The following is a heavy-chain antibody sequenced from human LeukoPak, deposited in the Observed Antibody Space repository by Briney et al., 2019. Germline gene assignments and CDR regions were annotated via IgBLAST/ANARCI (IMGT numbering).Heavy chain of an antibody. CDR2: ISSGSSYI. Sequence: GGSLRLSCAASGFTFSSYSMNWVRQAPGKGLEWVSSISSGSSYIYYADSVKGRFTISRDNAKNSLHLQMNSLRAEDTAVYYCARGVMPQLPDWFDPWGQGTLVTVSS. J-gene: IGHJ5*02. V-gene: IGHV3-21*01. D-gene: IGHD2-2*01. CDR1: GFTFSSYS. CDR3: ARGVMPQLPDWFDP.